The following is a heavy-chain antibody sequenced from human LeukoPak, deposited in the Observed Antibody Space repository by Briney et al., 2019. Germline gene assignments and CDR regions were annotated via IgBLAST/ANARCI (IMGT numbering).Heavy chain of an antibody. J-gene: IGHJ3*01. CDR2: ISYEKHHK. CDR3: AREGVLGRGLSLNAFDV. CDR1: GFTFSLFA. Sequence: LTGGSLRLSCTASGFTFSLFAVHWVRQAPGKGLEWVAAISYEKHHKFYDFYADSVKGRFTISRDNSKNTFYLQMNSLRTEDSAVYYCAREGVLGRGLSLNAFDVWGQGTVVTVSS. D-gene: IGHD3-10*01. V-gene: IGHV3-30-3*01.